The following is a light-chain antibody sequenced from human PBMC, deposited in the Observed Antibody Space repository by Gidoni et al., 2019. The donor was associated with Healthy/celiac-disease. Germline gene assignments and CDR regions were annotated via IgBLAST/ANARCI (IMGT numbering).Light chain of an antibody. CDR2: AAS. J-gene: IGKJ2*03. V-gene: IGKV1-39*01. Sequence: DIQMTQSPSSLSASVGDRVTITCRASQSISSYLNWYQQKPGKAPKLLIYAASSLQSGVPSRFSGSVSGTDFTLTISSLQPEDFATYYCQQSYSTPPEYSFGQVTKLEIK. CDR3: QQSYSTPPEYS. CDR1: QSISSY.